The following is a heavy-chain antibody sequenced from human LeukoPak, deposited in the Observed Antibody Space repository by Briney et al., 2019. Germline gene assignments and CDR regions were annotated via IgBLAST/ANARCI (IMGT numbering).Heavy chain of an antibody. D-gene: IGHD2-2*02. CDR1: GYRFTNYW. CDR3: AIGGDSTTSCYRCFDY. J-gene: IGHJ4*02. CDR2: IYPDDSDT. Sequence: GESLKISCKGSGYRFTNYWIGWVRQMPGKGLEWMGLIYPDDSDTRYSPSFQGQVTISADKSTSTAYLQWSSLKASDTAMYYCAIGGDSTTSCYRCFDYWGQGTLVTVSS. V-gene: IGHV5-51*01.